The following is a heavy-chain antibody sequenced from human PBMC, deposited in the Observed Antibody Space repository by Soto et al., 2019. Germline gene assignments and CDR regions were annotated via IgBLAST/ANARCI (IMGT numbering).Heavy chain of an antibody. J-gene: IGHJ6*03. D-gene: IGHD3-3*01. CDR2: INHSGST. CDR1: GGSFSGYY. V-gene: IGHV4-34*01. Sequence: SETLSLTCAVYGGSFSGYYWGWIRQPPGKGLEWIGEINHSGSTNYIPSLKSRVTISVDTSKNQFSLKLSSVTAADTAVYYCARAAYDFWSGPPYYYYYMDVWGKGTTVTVSS. CDR3: ARAAYDFWSGPPYYYYYMDV.